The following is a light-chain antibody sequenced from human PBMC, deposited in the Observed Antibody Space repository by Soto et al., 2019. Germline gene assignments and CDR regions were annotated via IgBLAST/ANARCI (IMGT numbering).Light chain of an antibody. J-gene: IGKJ4*01. CDR1: QDISNY. V-gene: IGKV1-33*01. CDR2: DAS. Sequence: DMQMTQSPSSLSASVGDRVTITCQASQDISNYLNWYQQKPGKAPKLLIFDASSVEICVPSRFSGSGSGTDFTVTILSLKHEDFASYYCQHRADLPISFGGETKVEIK. CDR3: QHRADLPIS.